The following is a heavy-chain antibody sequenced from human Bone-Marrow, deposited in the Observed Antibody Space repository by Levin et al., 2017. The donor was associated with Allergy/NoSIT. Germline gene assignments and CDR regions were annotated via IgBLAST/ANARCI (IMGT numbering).Heavy chain of an antibody. CDR3: VREGNFWSGYDY. Sequence: GGSLRLSCAASGFTLRSYWMHWVRQAPGKGLVWVSRINSDGSSTNYAESVKGRFTISRDNAKNTLYLQMNSLRAEDTAVYYCVREGNFWSGYDYWGQGTLVTVSS. CDR1: GFTLRSYW. D-gene: IGHD3-3*01. J-gene: IGHJ4*02. CDR2: INSDGSST. V-gene: IGHV3-74*01.